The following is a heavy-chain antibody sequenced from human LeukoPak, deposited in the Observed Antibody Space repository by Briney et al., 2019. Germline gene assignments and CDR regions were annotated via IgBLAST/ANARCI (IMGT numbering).Heavy chain of an antibody. CDR3: AFFPYCSSWVDY. CDR2: ISSSGSTI. V-gene: IGHV3-11*04. J-gene: IGHJ4*02. Sequence: PGGSLRLSCAASGFTFSDYYMSWIRQAPGKGLEWVSYISSSGSTIYYADSVKGRFTISRDNAKNSLYLQMNSLRAEDTAVYYCAFFPYCSSWVDYWGQGTLVTVSS. CDR1: GFTFSDYY. D-gene: IGHD6-13*01.